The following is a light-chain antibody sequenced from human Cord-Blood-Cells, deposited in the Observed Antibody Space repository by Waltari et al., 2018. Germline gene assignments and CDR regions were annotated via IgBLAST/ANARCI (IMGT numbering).Light chain of an antibody. V-gene: IGLV2-23*02. Sequence: QYALTQPASVSGSPGQSITISCTGTSSDVGGYNLVSWYQQHPGKAPKLMIYEVSKRPSGVSNRFSGSKSGNTASLTISVLQAEDEADYYCCSYAGSSTWVFGGGTKLTVL. J-gene: IGLJ3*02. CDR1: SSDVGGYNL. CDR3: CSYAGSSTWV. CDR2: EVS.